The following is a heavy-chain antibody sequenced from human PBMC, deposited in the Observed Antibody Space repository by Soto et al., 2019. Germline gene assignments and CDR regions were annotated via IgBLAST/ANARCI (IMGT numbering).Heavy chain of an antibody. V-gene: IGHV4-39*01. CDR2: IYYSGST. CDR1: GGSISSSSYY. CDR3: ATRDLPGDFQH. J-gene: IGHJ1*01. Sequence: QLQLQESGPGLVKPSETLSLTCTVSGGSISSSSYYWGWIRQPPGKGLEWIGSIYYSGSTYYNPSLKSRVTISVDTAKNQFPWQLISVTAAHTAVYSCATRDLPGDFQHWGQGTLVTVSS.